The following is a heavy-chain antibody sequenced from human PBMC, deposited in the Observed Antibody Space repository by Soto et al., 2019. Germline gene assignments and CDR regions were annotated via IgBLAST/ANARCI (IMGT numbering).Heavy chain of an antibody. V-gene: IGHV3-73*01. CDR3: TTDRVTIFGVVYYGMDV. CDR2: IRSEVNSDAV. D-gene: IGHD3-3*01. J-gene: IGHJ6*02. Sequence: GGSLRLSCAASGFTLSGSGIHWLRQASGKGLEWVGRIRSEVNSDAVAYAASVKGRFTISRDDSKNTLYLRMNSLKTEDTAVYYCTTDRVTIFGVVYYGMDVWGQGTTVTVSS. CDR1: GFTLSGSG.